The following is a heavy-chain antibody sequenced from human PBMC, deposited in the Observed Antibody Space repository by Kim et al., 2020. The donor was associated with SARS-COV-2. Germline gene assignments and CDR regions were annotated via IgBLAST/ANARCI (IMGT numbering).Heavy chain of an antibody. CDR1: GFTFRSYG. D-gene: IGHD1-1*01. V-gene: IGHV3-33*01. Sequence: WAAAGFTFRSYGMHWVRQAPGKGLEWLAVIWYDGSNKYYADSVKGRFTISRDNSKNTLYLQMNSLRAEDTAVYYCARNDGGYYYYYGMDV. CDR3: ARNDGGYYYYYGMDV. J-gene: IGHJ6*01. CDR2: IWYDGSNK.